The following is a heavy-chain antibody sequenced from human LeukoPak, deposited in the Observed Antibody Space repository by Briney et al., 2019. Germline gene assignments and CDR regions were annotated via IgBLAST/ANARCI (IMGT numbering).Heavy chain of an antibody. CDR3: AADSSGSYYFDY. V-gene: IGHV3-23*01. Sequence: GGSLRLSCAASGFTFSSYTMSWVRQAPGKGLEWVSTITTSDGNTYYADSVKGRFTVSRDNSKNSLYLQMNSLRAEDTAVYYCAADSSGSYYFDYWGQGTLVTVSS. CDR1: GFTFSSYT. D-gene: IGHD6-19*01. J-gene: IGHJ4*02. CDR2: ITTSDGNT.